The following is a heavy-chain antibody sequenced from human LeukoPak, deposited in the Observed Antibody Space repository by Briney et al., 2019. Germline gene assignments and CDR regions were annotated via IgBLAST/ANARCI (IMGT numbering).Heavy chain of an antibody. V-gene: IGHV3-21*01. Sequence: GGSLRLSCAASGFTFSSYDIHWVRQAPGRGLEWVSSISPTGGAIFYADSVRGRFTISRDSAKSSLFLQMNSLKAEDTALYFCASGIRERGFDSWGQGTLVTVSS. J-gene: IGHJ4*02. CDR1: GFTFSSYD. CDR2: ISPTGGAI. CDR3: ASGIRERGFDS. D-gene: IGHD1-1*01.